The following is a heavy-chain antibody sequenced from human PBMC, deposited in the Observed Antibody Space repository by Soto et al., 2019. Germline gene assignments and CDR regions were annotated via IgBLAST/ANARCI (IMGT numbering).Heavy chain of an antibody. D-gene: IGHD7-27*01. V-gene: IGHV4-31*03. CDR1: GGSISSGGYY. CDR3: ARVVPPPNRNWGLWSGAFDI. CDR2: IYYSGST. J-gene: IGHJ3*02. Sequence: QVQLQESGPGLVKPSQTLSLTCTVSGGSISSGGYYWSWIRQHPGKGLEWIGYIYYSGSTYYNPSLKSRVTISLDTSKNQFFLKLTSVTAADTALYYCARVVPPPNRNWGLWSGAFDIWGQGTMVTVSS.